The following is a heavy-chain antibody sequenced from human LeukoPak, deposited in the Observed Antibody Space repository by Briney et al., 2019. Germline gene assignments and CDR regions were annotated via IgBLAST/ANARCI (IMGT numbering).Heavy chain of an antibody. V-gene: IGHV3-7*03. CDR1: GFTLTKNW. D-gene: IGHD4-11*01. J-gene: IGHJ4*02. CDR2: INEDGNVK. Sequence: QAGGSLRLSCADSGFTLTKNWMSWVRQSPGKGLEWVADINEDGNVKNYIDSVKGRFAIYRDNAKNSLYLQMNSLRAEDTAVYYCARPLFDYIAFDYWGQGTLVTVSS. CDR3: ARPLFDYIAFDY.